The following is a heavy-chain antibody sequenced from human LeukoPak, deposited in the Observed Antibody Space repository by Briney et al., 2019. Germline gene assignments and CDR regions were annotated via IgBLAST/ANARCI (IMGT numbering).Heavy chain of an antibody. D-gene: IGHD2-15*01. V-gene: IGHV4-34*01. J-gene: IGHJ5*02. CDR1: AASISNYY. CDR2: INHSGST. Sequence: SETLSLTCAVSAASISNYYWSWIRQPPGKGLEWIGEINHSGSTNYNPSLKSRVTISVDTSKNQFSLKLSSVTAADTAVYYCARLKQGYCSGGSCSNWFDPWGQGTLVTVSS. CDR3: ARLKQGYCSGGSCSNWFDP.